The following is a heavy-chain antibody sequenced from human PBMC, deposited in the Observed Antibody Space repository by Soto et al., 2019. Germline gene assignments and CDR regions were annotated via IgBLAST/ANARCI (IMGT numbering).Heavy chain of an antibody. Sequence: SETLSLTCTVSGGSISSGGYYWSWIRQHPGEGLEWIGYIYYSGSTYYNPSLKSRVTISVDTSKNQFSLKLSSVTAADTAVYYCARDFSGGYDFYYGMDVWGQGTTVTVSS. D-gene: IGHD5-12*01. V-gene: IGHV4-31*03. CDR1: GGSISSGGYY. J-gene: IGHJ6*02. CDR2: IYYSGST. CDR3: ARDFSGGYDFYYGMDV.